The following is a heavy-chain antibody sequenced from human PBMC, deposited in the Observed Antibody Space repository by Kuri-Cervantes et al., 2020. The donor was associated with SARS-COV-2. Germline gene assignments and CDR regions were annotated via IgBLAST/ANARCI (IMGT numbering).Heavy chain of an antibody. Sequence: ASVKVSCKASGYTFTTYAIHWVRQAPGQRLEWMGWINADNGNTKYSEKFQGRVTITRDTSASTAYVELSSLRSEDTAVYYCARGSLCRTALSWGQGTLVTVSS. V-gene: IGHV1-3*01. J-gene: IGHJ4*02. CDR3: ARGSLCRTALS. D-gene: IGHD3-10*02. CDR1: GYTFTTYA. CDR2: INADNGNT.